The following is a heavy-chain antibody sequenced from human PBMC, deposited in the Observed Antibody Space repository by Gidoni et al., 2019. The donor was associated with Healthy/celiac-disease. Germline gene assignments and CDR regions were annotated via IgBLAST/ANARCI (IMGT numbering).Heavy chain of an antibody. J-gene: IGHJ4*02. CDR2: IRSKAYGGTT. D-gene: IGHD5-18*01. V-gene: IGHV3-49*05. CDR1: GFTFGDYA. CDR3: TRGLDTAMVSSPLYFDY. Sequence: EVQLVESGGGLVKPGRSLRLSCTASGFTFGDYAMSWFRQAPGKGLEWVGFIRSKAYGGTTEYAASVKGRFTISRDDSKSIAYLQMNSLKTEDTAVYYCTRGLDTAMVSSPLYFDYWGQGTLVTVPS.